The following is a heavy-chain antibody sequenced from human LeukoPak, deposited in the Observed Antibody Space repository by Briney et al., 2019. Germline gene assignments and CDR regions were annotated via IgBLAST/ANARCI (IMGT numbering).Heavy chain of an antibody. Sequence: GGSLRLSCAASGFTFSRYAMSWVRQAPGKGLEWVSSISVSGAYTYYADSVKGRFTISRDDSKNTLYLQMNSLRAEDTAVYYCASSLRSYYFDYWGQGTLVTVSS. CDR3: ASSLRSYYFDY. D-gene: IGHD2/OR15-2a*01. J-gene: IGHJ4*02. CDR1: GFTFSRYA. V-gene: IGHV3-23*01. CDR2: ISVSGAYT.